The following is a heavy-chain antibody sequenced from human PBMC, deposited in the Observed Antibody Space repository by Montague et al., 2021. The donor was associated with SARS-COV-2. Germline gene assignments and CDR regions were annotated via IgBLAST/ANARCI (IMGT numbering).Heavy chain of an antibody. CDR3: ARDYDILTGYYNDHYYYYGMDV. CDR2: INWNGGST. D-gene: IGHD3-9*01. V-gene: IGHV3-20*04. Sequence: SLSLSWSASGFTFDDYGMSWVRQAPGKGLEWVSGINWNGGSTGYADSVKGRFTISRDNAKNSLYLQMNSLRAEDTALYYCARDYDILTGYYNDHYYYYGMDVWGQGTTVTVSS. J-gene: IGHJ6*02. CDR1: GFTFDDYG.